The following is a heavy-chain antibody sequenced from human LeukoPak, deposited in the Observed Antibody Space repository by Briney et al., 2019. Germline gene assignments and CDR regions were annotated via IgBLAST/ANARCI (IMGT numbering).Heavy chain of an antibody. Sequence: PGGSLTLSCAASGFTFSSNAMSWVRQAPGKGLEWVSAISGSGGSTYYADSVKGRFTISRDNSKNTLFLQMNSLRAEDTAIYYCAKDRWELLSSGNHFDYWGQGALVTVSS. V-gene: IGHV3-23*01. J-gene: IGHJ4*02. D-gene: IGHD1-26*01. CDR2: ISGSGGST. CDR1: GFTFSSNA. CDR3: AKDRWELLSSGNHFDY.